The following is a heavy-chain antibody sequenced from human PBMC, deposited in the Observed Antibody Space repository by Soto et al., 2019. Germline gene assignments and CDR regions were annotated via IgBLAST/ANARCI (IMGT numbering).Heavy chain of an antibody. CDR1: EVKCGDYG. D-gene: IGHD4-17*01. CDR3: ARDRDYGDYVERDYYYYGMDV. V-gene: IGHV3-21*01. Sequence: AVGFQSIWQAAAEVKCGDYGMSWVGQATGKGLEWVSSISSSSSSIYYEDSVKGRFTIYRDNAEKSPYLQMNRQRDGDTAEDFYARDRDYGDYVERDYYYYGMDVWGQGTTVTVSS. J-gene: IGHJ6*02. CDR2: ISSSSSSI.